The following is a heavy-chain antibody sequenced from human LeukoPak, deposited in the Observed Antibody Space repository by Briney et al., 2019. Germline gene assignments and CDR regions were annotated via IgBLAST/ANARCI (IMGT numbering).Heavy chain of an antibody. CDR3: AKDEGSGWNYVFDY. J-gene: IGHJ4*02. CDR1: GYTFINYY. V-gene: IGHV1-46*01. D-gene: IGHD1-7*01. CDR2: INPSSGST. Sequence: ASVKVSCKASGYTFINYYMHWVRQAPGQGLEWMGVINPSSGSTSYAQKFQGRITMTRETSTSTVYMELSSLRSEDTAVYYCAKDEGSGWNYVFDYWGQGTLVTVSS.